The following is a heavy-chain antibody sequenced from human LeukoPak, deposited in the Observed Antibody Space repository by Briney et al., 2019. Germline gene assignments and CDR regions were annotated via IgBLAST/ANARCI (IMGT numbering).Heavy chain of an antibody. Sequence: GGSLRLSCVASGFTFSSYAMSWVRQAPGKGLEWVSFVSGGGHNTYYADSVKRRFTISRDNAKNSLYLQMNSLRAEDTAVYYCARGPCTSCYVGEPFDIWGQGTMVTVSS. CDR3: ARGPCTSCYVGEPFDI. V-gene: IGHV3-23*01. D-gene: IGHD2-2*01. CDR1: GFTFSSYA. CDR2: VSGGGHNT. J-gene: IGHJ3*02.